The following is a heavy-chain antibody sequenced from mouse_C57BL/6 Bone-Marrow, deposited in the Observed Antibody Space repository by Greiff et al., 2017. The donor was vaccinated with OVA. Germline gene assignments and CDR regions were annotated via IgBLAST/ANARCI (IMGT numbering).Heavy chain of an antibody. CDR2: ISSGSSTI. D-gene: IGHD2-4*01. J-gene: IGHJ4*01. Sequence: DVMLVESGGGLVKPGGSLKLSCAASGFTFSDYGMHWVRQAPEKGLEWVAYISSGSSTIYYADTVKGRFTISRDNAKNTLFLQMTSLRSEDTAMYYCARIYYDYAMDYWGQGTSVTVSS. V-gene: IGHV5-17*01. CDR3: ARIYYDYAMDY. CDR1: GFTFSDYG.